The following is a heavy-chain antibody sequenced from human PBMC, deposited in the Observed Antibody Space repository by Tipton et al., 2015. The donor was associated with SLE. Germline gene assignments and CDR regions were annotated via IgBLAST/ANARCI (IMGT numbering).Heavy chain of an antibody. CDR1: GGSISSYY. D-gene: IGHD3-22*01. Sequence: LRLSCTVSGGSISSYYWSWIRQPPGKGLEWIGEINHSGSTNYNPSLKSRVTISVDTSKNQFSLKLSSVTAADTAVYYCARGGNDSSGYYSHWGQGTLVTVSS. J-gene: IGHJ4*02. CDR3: ARGGNDSSGYYSH. CDR2: INHSGST. V-gene: IGHV4-34*01.